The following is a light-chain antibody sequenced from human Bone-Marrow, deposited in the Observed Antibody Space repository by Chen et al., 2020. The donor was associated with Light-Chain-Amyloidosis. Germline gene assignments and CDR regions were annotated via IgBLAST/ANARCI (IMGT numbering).Light chain of an antibody. V-gene: IGKV3-20*01. Sequence: EIVLTQSPGTLSLYPGEGANLSCRASQTISSNYLTWYQQKFGQAPRLLIYGSSSRATGIPDRFTGSGSGTDFTLTSNRLEPEDFAMNYCQQYGTSPLTFGGGTKVEIK. CDR1: QTISSNY. J-gene: IGKJ4*01. CDR3: QQYGTSPLT. CDR2: GSS.